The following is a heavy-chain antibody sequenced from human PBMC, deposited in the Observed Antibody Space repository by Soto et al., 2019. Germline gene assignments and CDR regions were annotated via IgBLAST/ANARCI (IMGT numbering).Heavy chain of an antibody. CDR2: IYYSGST. CDR1: GGSISSSSYY. CDR3: ARRKKSTSFNMVRGVIITTNAFDI. D-gene: IGHD3-10*01. Sequence: QLQLQESGPGLVKPSETLSLTCTVSGGSISSSSYYWGWIRQPPGKGLEWIGSIYYSGSTYYNPSLKSRVTISVDTSKNQFSLKLSSVTAADTAVYYCARRKKSTSFNMVRGVIITTNAFDIWGQGTMVTVSS. V-gene: IGHV4-39*01. J-gene: IGHJ3*02.